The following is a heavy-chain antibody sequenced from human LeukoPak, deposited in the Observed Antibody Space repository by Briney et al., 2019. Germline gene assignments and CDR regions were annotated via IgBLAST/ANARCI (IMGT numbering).Heavy chain of an antibody. CDR2: TSGSGGST. Sequence: GGSLRLSCAASGFTFSSYAMSWVRQAPGKGLEWVSGTSGSGGSTYYAGSVKGRFTISRDNSKNTLNLQMNSLRVEDTAVYYCAKNGGSQCYSHLDSWGQGTLVTVSS. CDR1: GFTFSSYA. CDR3: AKNGGSQCYSHLDS. D-gene: IGHD2-15*01. J-gene: IGHJ4*02. V-gene: IGHV3-23*01.